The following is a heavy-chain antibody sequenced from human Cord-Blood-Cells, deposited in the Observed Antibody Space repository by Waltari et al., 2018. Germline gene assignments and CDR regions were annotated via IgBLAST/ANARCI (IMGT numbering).Heavy chain of an antibody. CDR3: ASSVLRFLEWLFFDY. V-gene: IGHV1-69*01. Sequence: QVQLVQSGAEVKKPGSSVKVSCKASGGTFSSYAISWVRQDPGQGLEWMGGIIPIFGTANYAQKFQGRVTITADESTSTAYMELSSLRSEDTAVYYCASSVLRFLEWLFFDYWGQGTLVTVSS. CDR2: IIPIFGTA. D-gene: IGHD3-3*01. CDR1: GGTFSSYA. J-gene: IGHJ4*02.